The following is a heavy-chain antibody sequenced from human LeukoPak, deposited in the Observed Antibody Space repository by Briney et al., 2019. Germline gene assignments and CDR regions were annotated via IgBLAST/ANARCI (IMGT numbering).Heavy chain of an antibody. CDR1: GFTFSIHG. CDR3: ARLDESTWTRAEYFQY. D-gene: IGHD1-1*01. V-gene: IGHV3-33*01. Sequence: GGSLRLSCAASGFTFSIHGTHWVRQAPGKGLEWVAVVWYDGSNKYYADSVKGRFTISRDNSKNTLFLQMNSLRAEDTAFYYCARLDESTWTRAEYFQYWGQGTLVTVSS. CDR2: VWYDGSNK. J-gene: IGHJ1*01.